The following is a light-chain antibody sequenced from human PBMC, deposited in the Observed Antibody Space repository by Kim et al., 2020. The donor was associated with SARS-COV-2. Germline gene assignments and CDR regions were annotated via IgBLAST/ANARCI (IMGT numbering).Light chain of an antibody. CDR2: SAF. Sequence: SASLGDRVTIACRASQDIGRFLAWYQQKPGKAPKLLMYSAFSLQSGVPSRFSASGSGTDFTLTINSLQPEDFATYYCQQTDSFPLTFGGGSKVEI. V-gene: IGKV1-12*01. CDR3: QQTDSFPLT. CDR1: QDIGRF. J-gene: IGKJ4*01.